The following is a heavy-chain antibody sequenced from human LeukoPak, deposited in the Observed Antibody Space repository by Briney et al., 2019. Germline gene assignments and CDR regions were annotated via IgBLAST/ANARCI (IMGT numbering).Heavy chain of an antibody. CDR3: ARVLGLYYYDSSGFNEIGFDP. D-gene: IGHD3-22*01. CDR2: IYYSGST. Sequence: PSETLSLTCTVSGGSISSSSYYWGWLRQPPGKGLEWIGSIYYSGSTYYNPSLKSRFTISVDTSKNQFSLKLSSVTAADTAVYYCARVLGLYYYDSSGFNEIGFDPWGQGTLVTVSS. J-gene: IGHJ5*02. V-gene: IGHV4-39*07. CDR1: GGSISSSSYY.